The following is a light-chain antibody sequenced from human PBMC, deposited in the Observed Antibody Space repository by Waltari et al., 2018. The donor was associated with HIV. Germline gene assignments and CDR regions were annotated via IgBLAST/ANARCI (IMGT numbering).Light chain of an antibody. V-gene: IGLV3-25*03. CDR2: KDT. J-gene: IGLJ3*02. CDR1: SLSKQY. Sequence: SDELTQPPSVSVSPGQTARITCSGDSLSKQYSCWYQQKPGQAPVLLIYKDTEGPSGIPERFSGSSSGTKVTLTISGVQAEDEADYYCQSADVSSISWVFGRGTKLTVL. CDR3: QSADVSSISWV.